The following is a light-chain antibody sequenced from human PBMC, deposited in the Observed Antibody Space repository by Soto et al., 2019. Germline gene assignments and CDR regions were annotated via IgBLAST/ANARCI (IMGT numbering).Light chain of an antibody. V-gene: IGKV1-6*01. CDR2: AAS. Sequence: IQLTQSPSSLSASVGDRVTITCRAGQDIRSDLGWYQHKPGKAPRLLIHAASSLQSGVPSRFSGSASGTEFTLTISSLQPEDLASYYCLQDHSYPWTLGQGTKVDIK. J-gene: IGKJ1*01. CDR3: LQDHSYPWT. CDR1: QDIRSD.